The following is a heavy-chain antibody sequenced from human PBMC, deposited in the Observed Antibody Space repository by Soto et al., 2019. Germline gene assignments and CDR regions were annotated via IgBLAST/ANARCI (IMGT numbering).Heavy chain of an antibody. CDR2: IFYSGGT. V-gene: IGHV4-61*01. J-gene: IGHJ1*01. CDR3: ARGGYSESGGYKH. CDR1: GGSGGSGSFY. Sequence: PSETLSLTCTVSGGSGGSGSFYWSWIRQPPRKGLEWIGDIFYSGGTNYNPSLKSRVTISVDTSKNQFSLKLGSVTAADTAVYYCARGGYSESGGYKHWGQGALVTVSS. D-gene: IGHD3-22*01.